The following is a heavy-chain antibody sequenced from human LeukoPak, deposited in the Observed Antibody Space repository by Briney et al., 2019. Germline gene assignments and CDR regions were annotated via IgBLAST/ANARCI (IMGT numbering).Heavy chain of an antibody. CDR1: GFTFSSYA. Sequence: GGSLRLSCAASGFTFSSYAMHWVRQAPGKGLEWVAVISYDGSNKYYADSVKGRFTISRDNSKNTLYLQMNSLRAEDTAVYYCARGQYYYDSSGNIYFDYWGQGTLVTVSS. CDR3: ARGQYYYDSSGNIYFDY. J-gene: IGHJ4*02. D-gene: IGHD3-22*01. V-gene: IGHV3-30*04. CDR2: ISYDGSNK.